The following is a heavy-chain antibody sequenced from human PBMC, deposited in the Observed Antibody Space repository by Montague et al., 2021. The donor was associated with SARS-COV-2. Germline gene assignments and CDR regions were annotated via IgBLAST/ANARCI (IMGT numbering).Heavy chain of an antibody. J-gene: IGHJ6*03. CDR3: ARGRGLYYESSGGLYYMDV. CDR1: GGSFSGYY. Sequence: SETLSLTCAVYGGSFSGYYWSWIRQPPGKGLEWIGEINHSGSTNYNPSLKSRVTISVDTSKNQFSLKLSSVTAADTAVYYCARGRGLYYESSGGLYYMDVWGEGTTVTVSS. D-gene: IGHD3-22*01. V-gene: IGHV4-34*01. CDR2: INHSGST.